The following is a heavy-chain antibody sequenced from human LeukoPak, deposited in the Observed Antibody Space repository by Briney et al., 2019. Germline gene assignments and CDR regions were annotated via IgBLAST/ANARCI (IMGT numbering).Heavy chain of an antibody. J-gene: IGHJ3*02. CDR1: GGSLSRYY. D-gene: IGHD1-26*01. V-gene: IGHV4-59*08. Sequence: SDTLSLTCTVSGGSLSRYYWSWTRQPPGNGLEGIGDIYYSGSTNYNPSLKSRVTRSVDTSKNQVSLKVSSVTAADTAVYHCARHGEVGANDAFDIWGQGTMVTVSS. CDR2: IYYSGST. CDR3: ARHGEVGANDAFDI.